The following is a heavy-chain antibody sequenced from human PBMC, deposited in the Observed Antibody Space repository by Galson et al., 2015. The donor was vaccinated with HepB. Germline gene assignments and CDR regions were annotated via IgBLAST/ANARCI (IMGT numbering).Heavy chain of an antibody. CDR2: ISGSGGST. CDR3: AKGTDSSGWRMVVDY. D-gene: IGHD6-19*01. CDR1: GFTFSSYA. V-gene: IGHV3-23*01. Sequence: SLRLSCAASGFTFSSYAMSWVRQAPGKGLEWVSAISGSGGSTYCADSVKGRFTISRDNSKNTLYLQMNSLRAEDTAVYYCAKGTDSSGWRMVVDYWGQGTLVTVSS. J-gene: IGHJ4*02.